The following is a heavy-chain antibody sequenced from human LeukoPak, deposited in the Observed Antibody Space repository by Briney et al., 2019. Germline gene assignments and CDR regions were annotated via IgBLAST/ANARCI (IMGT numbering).Heavy chain of an antibody. J-gene: IGHJ6*03. CDR1: GGSISSSNW. D-gene: IGHD3-22*01. CDR2: IYHSGSS. Sequence: PSGTLSLTCAVSGGSISSSNWWSWVRQPPGKGLEWIGEIYHSGSSNYNPSLKSRVNISVDKSKNQLSLKLNSVTAADTAVYYCARDSAYDSSGYYYYYYYYMDVWGKGTTVTVSS. V-gene: IGHV4-4*02. CDR3: ARDSAYDSSGYYYYYYYYMDV.